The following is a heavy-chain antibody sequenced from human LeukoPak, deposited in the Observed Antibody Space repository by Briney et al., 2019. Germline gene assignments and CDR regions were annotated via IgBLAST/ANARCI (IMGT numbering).Heavy chain of an antibody. D-gene: IGHD6-19*01. CDR2: IFGSGGSA. Sequence: GGSLRLSCAASGFTFNSYAMYWVRQAPGKGLEWVSGIFGSGGSAHYADSVKGRFTISRDNSKNTVYLQMDSLRVEDTAVYYCGKTITGYSSGRYPGWPVDYWGQGTLVTVS. CDR1: GFTFNSYA. V-gene: IGHV3-23*01. J-gene: IGHJ4*02. CDR3: GKTITGYSSGRYPGWPVDY.